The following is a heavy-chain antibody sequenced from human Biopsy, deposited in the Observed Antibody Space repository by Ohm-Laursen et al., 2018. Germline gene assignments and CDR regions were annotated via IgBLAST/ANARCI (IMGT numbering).Heavy chain of an antibody. CDR2: IWYDGSIK. D-gene: IGHD3-16*01. V-gene: IGHV3-33*01. CDR1: GFTFSNFG. J-gene: IGHJ6*02. CDR3: ARDRLEESEINYYYGMDV. Sequence: SLRLSCAASGFTFSNFGIHWVRQAPGQGLEWEAVIWYDGSIKYYADSVKGRFTISRDDSKNTLYLQMNSLRAEDTAVYYCARDRLEESEINYYYGMDVWGQGTTVTVSS.